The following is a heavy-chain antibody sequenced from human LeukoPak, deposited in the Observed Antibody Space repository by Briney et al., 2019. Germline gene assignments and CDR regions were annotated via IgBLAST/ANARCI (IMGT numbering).Heavy chain of an antibody. D-gene: IGHD6-13*01. CDR2: INTDGSGT. CDR3: ATGQGSRWDN. J-gene: IGHJ4*02. CDR1: GFTFSNYW. V-gene: IGHV3-74*01. Sequence: GGSLRLSCAASGFTFSNYWMHWVRQAPGKGLVWVSCINTDGSGTTYADSVKGRFTISRDNAKNSLYLQMDSLRGEDTAVYYCATGQGSRWDNWGLGTLVTVSS.